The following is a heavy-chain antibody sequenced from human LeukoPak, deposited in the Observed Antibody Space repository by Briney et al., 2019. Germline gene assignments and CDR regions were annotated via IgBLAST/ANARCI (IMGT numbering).Heavy chain of an antibody. Sequence: SETLSLTCTVSGGSISSSSYYWGWIRQPPGKGLEWIGSIYYSGSTYYNPSLKSRVTISVDTSKNQFSLKLSSVTAADTAVYYCARTRITIFGVVIPDAFDIWGQGTMVTVSS. CDR3: ARTRITIFGVVIPDAFDI. CDR1: GGSISSSSYY. CDR2: IYYSGST. V-gene: IGHV4-39*07. D-gene: IGHD3-3*01. J-gene: IGHJ3*02.